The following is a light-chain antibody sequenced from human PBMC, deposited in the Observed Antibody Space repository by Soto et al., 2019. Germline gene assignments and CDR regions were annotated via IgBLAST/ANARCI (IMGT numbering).Light chain of an antibody. CDR1: QSVSSN. J-gene: IGKJ2*01. V-gene: IGKV3-15*01. CDR3: QQYNNWPHT. CDR2: GAS. Sequence: EIVMTQSPATLSVSPGERATLSCRASQSVSSNLAWYQHKPGQAPRLLIYGASTRATGIPARFSGSGSGTEFTLTISSLQSEDFAVYYCQQYNNWPHTFGQGTKLEIK.